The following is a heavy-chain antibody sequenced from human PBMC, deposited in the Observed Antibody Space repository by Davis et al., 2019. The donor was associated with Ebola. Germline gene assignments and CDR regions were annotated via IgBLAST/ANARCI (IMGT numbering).Heavy chain of an antibody. CDR3: ARQHSGYEDGLYYYYGMDV. V-gene: IGHV5-51*01. Sequence: GESLKISCKGSGYSFTSYWIGWVRQMPGKGLEWMGIIYPGDSDTRYSPSFQGQVAISADKSISTAYLQWSSLKASDTAMYYCARQHSGYEDGLYYYYGMDVWGQGTTVTVSS. J-gene: IGHJ6*02. CDR1: GYSFTSYW. CDR2: IYPGDSDT. D-gene: IGHD5-12*01.